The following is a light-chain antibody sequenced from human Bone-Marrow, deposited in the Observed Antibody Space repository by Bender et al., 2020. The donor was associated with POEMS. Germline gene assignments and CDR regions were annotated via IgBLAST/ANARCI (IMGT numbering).Light chain of an antibody. J-gene: IGLJ2*01. CDR3: CAYVSSSTLI. V-gene: IGLV2-8*01. CDR1: SSDVGGYDY. Sequence: QSALTQPPSASGSPGQSVTISCTGTSSDVGGYDYVSWYQQYPGKAPKLIIYEVTKRPLGVPDRFSGSKSGNTASLTVFGLQSEDEADYYCCAYVSSSTLIFGGGTKVTV. CDR2: EVT.